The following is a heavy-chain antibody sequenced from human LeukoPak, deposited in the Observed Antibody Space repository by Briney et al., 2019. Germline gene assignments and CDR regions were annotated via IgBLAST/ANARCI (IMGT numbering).Heavy chain of an antibody. J-gene: IGHJ6*03. CDR1: GYDFISYG. CDR2: ISAYNGNT. D-gene: IGHD5-18*01. V-gene: IGHV1-18*01. Sequence: GASVKVSCKASGYDFISYGVDWVRQAPGQGLEWMGWISAYNGNTNYAQKLQGRVTMTTDTSTSTAYMELRSLRSDDTAVYYCARGTPQRYSYGSPGVYYYMDVWGKGTTVTVSS. CDR3: ARGTPQRYSYGSPGVYYYMDV.